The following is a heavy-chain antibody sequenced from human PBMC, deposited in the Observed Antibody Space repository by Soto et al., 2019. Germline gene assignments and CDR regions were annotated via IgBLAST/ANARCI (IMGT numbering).Heavy chain of an antibody. Sequence: GGSLRLSCAASGFTFSSYGMHWVRQAPGKGLEWVAVISYDGSNKYYADSVKGRFTISRDNSKNTLYLQMNSLRAEDTAVYYCAKDPVFGGNPGGWFDPWGQGTLVTVSS. J-gene: IGHJ5*02. CDR3: AKDPVFGGNPGGWFDP. V-gene: IGHV3-30*18. CDR2: ISYDGSNK. D-gene: IGHD2-15*01. CDR1: GFTFSSYG.